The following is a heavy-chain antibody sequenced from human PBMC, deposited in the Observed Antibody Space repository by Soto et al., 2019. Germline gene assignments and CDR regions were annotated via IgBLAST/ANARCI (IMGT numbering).Heavy chain of an antibody. Sequence: QVQLVQSGAEVKKPGSSVKVSCEASGGTFSSYTISWVRQAPGQGLEWMGRIIPILGIANYAQKFQGRVTITADKSTSTAYMELSSLRSEDTAVYYCASEVDGYNLKSFDYWGQGTLVTVSS. CDR2: IIPILGIA. V-gene: IGHV1-69*02. J-gene: IGHJ4*02. D-gene: IGHD5-12*01. CDR3: ASEVDGYNLKSFDY. CDR1: GGTFSSYT.